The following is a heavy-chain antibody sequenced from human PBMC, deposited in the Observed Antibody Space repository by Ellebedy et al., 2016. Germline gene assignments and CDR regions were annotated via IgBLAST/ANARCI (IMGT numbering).Heavy chain of an antibody. CDR2: LYSGGTI. D-gene: IGHD6-19*01. J-gene: IGHJ4*02. CDR3: AKCRHINGCLLDY. CDR1: GFTFSNAW. Sequence: GESLKISCAASGFTFSNAWMNWVRQAPGKGLEWVSVLYSGGTIYYADSVKGRFTISRDSSKNTLYLDMDSLRAEDTAIYYCAKCRHINGCLLDYWGQGTLVTVSS. V-gene: IGHV3-66*01.